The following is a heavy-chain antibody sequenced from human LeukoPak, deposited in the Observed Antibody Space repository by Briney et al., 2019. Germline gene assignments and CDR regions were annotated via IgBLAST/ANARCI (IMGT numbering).Heavy chain of an antibody. CDR3: ARGTGDYRLYYYYGMDV. CDR2: ISAYNGNT. J-gene: IGHJ6*02. D-gene: IGHD4-17*01. V-gene: IGHV1-18*01. CDR1: GYTFTSYG. Sequence: ASVKVSCKASGYTFTSYGISWVRQAPGQGLEWMGWISAYNGNTNYAQKFQGRVTMTTDTSTSTAYMELRSLRSDDTAVYYCARGTGDYRLYYYYGMDVWGQGTTVTVSS.